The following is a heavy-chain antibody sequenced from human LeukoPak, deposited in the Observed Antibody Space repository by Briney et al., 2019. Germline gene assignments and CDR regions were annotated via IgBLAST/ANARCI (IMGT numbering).Heavy chain of an antibody. J-gene: IGHJ4*02. V-gene: IGHV3-30-3*01. D-gene: IGHD5-18*01. CDR2: ISYDGSNK. Sequence: GGSLRLSCAASGFTFSSYAMHWVRQAPGKGLEWVAVISYDGSNKYYADSVKGRFTISRDNAKNSLYLQMNSLRAEDTAVYYCARKGIQLWLTATLDYWGQGTLVTVSS. CDR3: ARKGIQLWLTATLDY. CDR1: GFTFSSYA.